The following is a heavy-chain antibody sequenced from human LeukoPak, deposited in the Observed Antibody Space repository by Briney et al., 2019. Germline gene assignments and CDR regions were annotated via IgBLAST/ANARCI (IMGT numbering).Heavy chain of an antibody. V-gene: IGHV3-23*01. D-gene: IGHD6-19*01. J-gene: IGHJ4*02. CDR2: IRGSGGST. CDR1: GFTFSSYA. CDR3: AKTGPGSGWSRYYFDF. Sequence: GGSLRLSCTASGFTFSSYAMSWVRQAPGKGLEWVSAIRGSGGSTYYADSVKGRFTISRDNSKNTVFLQLNSLRAEDTAVYYCAKTGPGSGWSRYYFDFWGQGTLVTVSS.